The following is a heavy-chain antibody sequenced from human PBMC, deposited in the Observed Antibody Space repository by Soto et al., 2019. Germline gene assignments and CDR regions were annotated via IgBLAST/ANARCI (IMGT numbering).Heavy chain of an antibody. CDR3: ARDEAPAAIGWFDP. V-gene: IGHV3-30-3*01. CDR2: ISYDGSNK. J-gene: IGHJ5*02. Sequence: PGGSLRLSCAASGFTFSNSAMHWVRQAPGKGLEWVAVISYDGSNKYYADSVKGRFTISRDNSKNTLYLQMNSLRAEDTAVYYCARDEAPAAIGWFDPWGQGTLVTASS. D-gene: IGHD2-2*01. CDR1: GFTFSNSA.